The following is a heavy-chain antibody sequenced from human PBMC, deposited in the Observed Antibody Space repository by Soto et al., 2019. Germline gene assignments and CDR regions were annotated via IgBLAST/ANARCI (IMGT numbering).Heavy chain of an antibody. V-gene: IGHV3-48*01. CDR2: ITSSNII. J-gene: IGHJ6*03. CDR1: GFTFSIYT. CDR3: ARDPHIEASSWGLYYMDV. Sequence: GGSLRLSCAASGFTFSIYTMNWVRQAPGKGLEWISYITSSNIIVYADSVKGRFTISRDNVKNSLYLQMNSLRAEDTAVYYCARDPHIEASSWGLYYMDVWGKGTTVTVSS. D-gene: IGHD3-16*01.